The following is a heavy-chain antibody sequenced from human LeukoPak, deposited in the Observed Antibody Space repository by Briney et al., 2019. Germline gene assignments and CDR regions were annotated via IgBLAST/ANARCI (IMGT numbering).Heavy chain of an antibody. Sequence: GGSLRLSCAASGFTFSSYSMNWVRQAPGKGLEWVSSISSSSYIYYADSVKGRFTISRDNAKNSLYLQMNSLRAEDTAVYYCAREGIAVAGADYWGQGTLVTVSS. CDR2: ISSSSYI. CDR3: AREGIAVAGADY. J-gene: IGHJ4*02. CDR1: GFTFSSYS. D-gene: IGHD6-19*01. V-gene: IGHV3-21*01.